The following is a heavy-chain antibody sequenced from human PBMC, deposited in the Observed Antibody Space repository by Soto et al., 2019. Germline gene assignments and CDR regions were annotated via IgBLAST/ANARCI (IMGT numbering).Heavy chain of an antibody. V-gene: IGHV2-5*02. CDR3: ARLTRGVYDLDRLWEKFDY. CDR1: GFSLSSIGMG. Sequence: QITVKESGLPLVKPTETLTLTCTFSGFSLSSIGMGVGWIRQPPGKALQWLTLMYWDDDKRYSPSLSSRLTITQHPSKNQVNLTMTNMDPVDTATYYCARLTRGVYDLDRLWEKFDYWGQGALVTVS. CDR2: MYWDDDK. D-gene: IGHD5-12*01. J-gene: IGHJ4*02.